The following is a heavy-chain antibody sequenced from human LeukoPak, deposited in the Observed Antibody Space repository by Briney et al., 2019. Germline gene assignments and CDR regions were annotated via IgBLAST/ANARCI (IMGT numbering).Heavy chain of an antibody. J-gene: IGHJ4*02. CDR2: INPNSGGT. CDR1: GYTFTGYY. D-gene: IGHD3-10*01. V-gene: IGHV1-2*02. CDR3: ASPIPYYYGSGSYYNRGVLDY. Sequence: ASVKVSCKASGYTFTGYYMHWVRQAPGQGLEWMGWINPNSGGTNYAQKFQGRVTMTRDTSISTAYMELSRLRSDDTAVYYCASPIPYYYGSGSYYNRGVLDYWGQGTLVTVSS.